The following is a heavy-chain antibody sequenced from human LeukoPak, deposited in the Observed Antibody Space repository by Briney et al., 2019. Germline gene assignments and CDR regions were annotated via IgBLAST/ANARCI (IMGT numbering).Heavy chain of an antibody. CDR3: VRGIRAPDF. CDR2: INTDGRST. Sequence: GGSLRLSCAASGFSFSSCYMYWVRQAPEKGLVWVSRINTDGRSTGYADSVKGRFTVSRDNSKNTLFLQTNGLRAEDSAIYYCVRGIRAPDFWGQGTLVTVSS. CDR1: GFSFSSCY. V-gene: IGHV3-74*01. J-gene: IGHJ4*02.